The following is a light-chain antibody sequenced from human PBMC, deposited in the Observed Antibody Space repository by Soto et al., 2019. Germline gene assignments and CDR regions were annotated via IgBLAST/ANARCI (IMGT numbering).Light chain of an antibody. V-gene: IGKV3-11*01. CDR3: QQRSNWPRT. Sequence: EIVLTQSPATLSLSPGERATLSCSASQSVSSSLAWYQQKPGQAPRLLIYDASNRATDIPARFSGSGSGTDFPLTINSLEPEDFAVYYCQQRSNWPRTFGQGTKLEIK. CDR1: QSVSSS. CDR2: DAS. J-gene: IGKJ2*01.